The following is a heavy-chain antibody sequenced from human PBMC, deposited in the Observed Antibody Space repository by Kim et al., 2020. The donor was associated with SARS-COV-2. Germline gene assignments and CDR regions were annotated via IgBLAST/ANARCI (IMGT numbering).Heavy chain of an antibody. J-gene: IGHJ6*02. CDR3: ARDYAWGYYYYYYGMDV. V-gene: IGHV3-33*05. CDR2: ISYDGSNK. Sequence: GGSLRLSCAASGFTFSSYGMHWVRQAPGKGLEWVAVISYDGSNKYYADSVKGRFTISRDNSKNTLYLQMNSLRAEDTAVYYCARDYAWGYYYYYYGMDVWGQGTTVTVSS. D-gene: IGHD3-16*01. CDR1: GFTFSSYG.